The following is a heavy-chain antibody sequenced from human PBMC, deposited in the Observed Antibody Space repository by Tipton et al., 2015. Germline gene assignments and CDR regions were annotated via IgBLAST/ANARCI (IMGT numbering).Heavy chain of an antibody. Sequence: TLSLTCTVSGASISSPNSFWGWIRQSPGKGLEWIGSILHRGTTYYNPSLKSRVTISVDTSKTQFSLEMRSVTATDTAVYYCARARGRHGGLFDSWGQGALVTVSS. V-gene: IGHV4-39*07. D-gene: IGHD4-23*01. CDR1: GASISSPNSF. CDR3: ARARGRHGGLFDS. CDR2: ILHRGTT. J-gene: IGHJ4*02.